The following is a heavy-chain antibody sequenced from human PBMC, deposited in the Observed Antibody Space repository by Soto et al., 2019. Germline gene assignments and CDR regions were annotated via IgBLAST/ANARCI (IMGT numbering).Heavy chain of an antibody. V-gene: IGHV3-15*07. CDR3: TTGPDYGGNPVTY. J-gene: IGHJ4*02. Sequence: PGGSLRLSCAASGFTFSNAWMNWVRQAPGKGLEWVGRIKSKTDGGTTDYAAPVKGRFTISRDDSKNTLYLQMNSLKTDDTAVYYCTTGPDYGGNPVTYWGQGTLVTVSS. CDR2: IKSKTDGGTT. CDR1: GFTFSNAW. D-gene: IGHD4-17*01.